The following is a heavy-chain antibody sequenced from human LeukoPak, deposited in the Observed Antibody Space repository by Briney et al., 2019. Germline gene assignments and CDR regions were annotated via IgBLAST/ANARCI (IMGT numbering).Heavy chain of an antibody. D-gene: IGHD2-21*01. Sequence: ASVKVSCKASGYTFTSYYMHWVRQAPGQGLEWMGIINPSGGSTSYARKFQGRVTMTRDTSTSTVYMELSSLRSEDTAVYYCARGSKDCGGDCYSGPNWFDPWGQGTLVTVSS. V-gene: IGHV1-46*03. CDR1: GYTFTSYY. J-gene: IGHJ5*02. CDR2: INPSGGST. CDR3: ARGSKDCGGDCYSGPNWFDP.